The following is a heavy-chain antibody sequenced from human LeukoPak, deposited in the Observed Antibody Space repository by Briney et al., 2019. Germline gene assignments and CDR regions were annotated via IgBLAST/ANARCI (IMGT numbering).Heavy chain of an antibody. V-gene: IGHV4-39*01. CDR3: ARALFDYYYYYMDV. CDR1: GGSISSSSYY. Sequence: SETLSLTCTVSGGSISSSSYYWGWIRQPPGKGVEWIGSIYYSGSTYYNPSLKRRVTISVDTSKNQFSLKLSSVTAADTAVYYCARALFDYYYYYMDVWGKGTTVTVSS. J-gene: IGHJ6*03. D-gene: IGHD3-3*01. CDR2: IYYSGST.